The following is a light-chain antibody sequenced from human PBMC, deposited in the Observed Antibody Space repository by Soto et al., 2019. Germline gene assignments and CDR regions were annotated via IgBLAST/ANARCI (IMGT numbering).Light chain of an antibody. CDR2: EVS. CDR3: TSYTRSSYRRYV. Sequence: QSVLTQPASVSGSPGQSITISCTGTSSDVGGYNYVSWYQQHPGKAPKLMFYEVSNRPSGVSIRFSGPKSGNTSSLTFSGLQSEDEADYYCTSYTRSSYRRYVFGPGTKLTVL. V-gene: IGLV2-14*01. J-gene: IGLJ1*01. CDR1: SSDVGGYNY.